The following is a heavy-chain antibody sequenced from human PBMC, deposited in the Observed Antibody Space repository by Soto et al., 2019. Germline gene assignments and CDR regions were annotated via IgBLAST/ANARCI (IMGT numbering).Heavy chain of an antibody. J-gene: IGHJ6*02. D-gene: IGHD2-2*01. V-gene: IGHV4-38-2*01. CDR1: GYSISSGYY. CDR2: IYHSGST. Sequence: SETLSLTCAVSGYSISSGYYWGWIRQPPGKGLEWFGSIYHSGSTYYNPSLKSRVTTSVDTSKNQFSLKLSSVTAADTAVYYCARAGVLGYCSSTSCPDGGDYYDGMDVWGQGPTVT. CDR3: ARAGVLGYCSSTSCPDGGDYYDGMDV.